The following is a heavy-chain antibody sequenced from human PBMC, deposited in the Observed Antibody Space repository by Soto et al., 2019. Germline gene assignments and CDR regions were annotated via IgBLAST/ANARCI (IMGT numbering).Heavy chain of an antibody. V-gene: IGHV4-34*01. CDR1: GGSFSGHY. CDR2: INNSGNT. CDR3: ARGISTIVVVQRDAPDKYYFDS. Sequence: SETLSLTCAVSGGSFSGHYWSWVRQPPGKGLEWIGEINNSGNTNYNPSLKSRVTISVDKSKNQFSLKLSSVTAADTAVYYCARGISTIVVVQRDAPDKYYFDSWGQGTLVTVSS. J-gene: IGHJ4*02. D-gene: IGHD3-22*01.